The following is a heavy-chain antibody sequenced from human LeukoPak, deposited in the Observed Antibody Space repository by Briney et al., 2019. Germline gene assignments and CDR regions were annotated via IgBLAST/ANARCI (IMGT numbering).Heavy chain of an antibody. CDR2: INHSGST. CDR3: AGRAPYYYDSSGYGDY. D-gene: IGHD3-22*01. V-gene: IGHV4-34*01. CDR1: GGSCSGYY. Sequence: PSETLSLTCAVYGGSCSGYYWSWIRQPPGKGREWIGEINHSGSTNYNPSLKSRVTISVDTSKNQFSLKLSSVTAADTAVYYCAGRAPYYYDSSGYGDYWGQGTLVTVSS. J-gene: IGHJ4*02.